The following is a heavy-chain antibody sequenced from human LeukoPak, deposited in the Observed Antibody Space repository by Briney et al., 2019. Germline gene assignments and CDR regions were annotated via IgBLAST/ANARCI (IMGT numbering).Heavy chain of an antibody. V-gene: IGHV3-30*04. J-gene: IGHJ4*02. CDR3: ARDSSVAGIVDY. D-gene: IGHD6-19*01. CDR2: ISYDGINK. CDR1: GFTFSSHA. Sequence: GGSLRLSCAASGFTFSSHAMHWVRQAPGKGLEWVAVISYDGINKYYADSVKGRFTISRDNAKNSLYLQMNSLRAEDTAVYYCARDSSVAGIVDYWGQGTLVTVSS.